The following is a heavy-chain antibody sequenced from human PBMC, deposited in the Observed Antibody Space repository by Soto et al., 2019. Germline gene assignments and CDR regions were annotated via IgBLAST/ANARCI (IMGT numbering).Heavy chain of an antibody. CDR2: INPSGST. D-gene: IGHD1-26*01. V-gene: IGHV4-34*01. CDR3: SRSKGGNYGALNWFET. CDR1: GESFSGYS. Sequence: SETLSLTCAVYGESFSGYSWTLIRQPPGKGLLCIWEINPSGSTNYNPSLKSRVTISVYTSKNHFSLKLSSVTAADTAVYYCSRSKGGNYGALNWFETWGKGTMVTGSS. J-gene: IGHJ5*02.